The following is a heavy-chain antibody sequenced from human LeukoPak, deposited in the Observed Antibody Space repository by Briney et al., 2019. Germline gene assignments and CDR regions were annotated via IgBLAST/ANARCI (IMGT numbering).Heavy chain of an antibody. CDR2: INVDGSGV. V-gene: IGHV3-74*01. D-gene: IGHD3-3*02. CDR3: VSEPPHFRGFDY. Sequence: PGGSLRPSCAASGFTFNTYWMHWVRQAPGKGLVWVARINVDGSGVVYADSVKGRFMISRDNAKRTLHLQLNSLRGDDTAVYFCVSEPPHFRGFDYWGQGTLVTVSS. CDR1: GFTFNTYW. J-gene: IGHJ4*02.